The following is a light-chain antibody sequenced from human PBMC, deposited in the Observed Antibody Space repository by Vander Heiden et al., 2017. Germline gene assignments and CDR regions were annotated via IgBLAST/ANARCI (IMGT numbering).Light chain of an antibody. Sequence: DIQMTPSPSSLSASVGDRVTITCRASQSISSYLDWYQQKPGKAPKLLIYAASSLQSGVPSRFSGRGSGTEFTLTISSLQPEDFATYYCQQSYSTPWTFGQGTKVEIK. CDR1: QSISSY. J-gene: IGKJ1*01. CDR3: QQSYSTPWT. CDR2: AAS. V-gene: IGKV1-39*01.